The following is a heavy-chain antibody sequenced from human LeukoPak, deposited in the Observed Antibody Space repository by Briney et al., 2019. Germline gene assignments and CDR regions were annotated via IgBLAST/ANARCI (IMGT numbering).Heavy chain of an antibody. Sequence: GASLKISCKASGYSFTSYWIGWVRQMAGKGLEWIGIIYPGDSDTRYSPSFQGQVTISADKSISTAYLQWSSLKASDTAMYSCARPRRYSYCSSTSCYSFDFAFDIWGQGTMVTVSS. D-gene: IGHD2-2*01. V-gene: IGHV5-51*01. CDR1: GYSFTSYW. CDR2: IYPGDSDT. J-gene: IGHJ3*02. CDR3: ARPRRYSYCSSTSCYSFDFAFDI.